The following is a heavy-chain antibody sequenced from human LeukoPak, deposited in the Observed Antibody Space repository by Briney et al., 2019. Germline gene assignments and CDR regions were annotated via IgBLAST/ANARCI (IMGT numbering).Heavy chain of an antibody. CDR3: ARAIAAAGYYFDY. Sequence: SETLSLTCTVSGGSISSSSYYWGWIRQPPGKGLEWIGSIYYSGSTYYNPPLKSRVTISVDTSKNQFSLKLSSVTAADTAVYYCARAIAAAGYYFDYWGQGTLVTVSS. CDR1: GGSISSSSYY. J-gene: IGHJ4*02. V-gene: IGHV4-39*07. D-gene: IGHD6-13*01. CDR2: IYYSGST.